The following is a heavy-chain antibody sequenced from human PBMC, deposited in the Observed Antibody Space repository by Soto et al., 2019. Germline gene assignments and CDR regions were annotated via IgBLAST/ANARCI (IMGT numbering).Heavy chain of an antibody. CDR3: ARSQAPGWLLVTRWFDP. D-gene: IGHD5-12*01. Sequence: ASVKVSCKASVYTFTSYGISWVRQAPGQGLEWMGWISAYNGNTNYAQKLQGRVTMTTDTSTSTAYMELRSLRSDDTAVYYCARSQAPGWLLVTRWFDPWGQGTLVTVSS. J-gene: IGHJ5*02. V-gene: IGHV1-18*01. CDR1: VYTFTSYG. CDR2: ISAYNGNT.